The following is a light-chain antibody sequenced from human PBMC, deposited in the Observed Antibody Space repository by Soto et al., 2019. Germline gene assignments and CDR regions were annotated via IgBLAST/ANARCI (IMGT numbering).Light chain of an antibody. CDR1: SSDVGGYNS. Sequence: QSALTQPPSASGSPGQSVTISCTGTSSDVGGYNSVSWYQQHPGKAPKLMTYEVNKRPSGVPDRCSGSKSGNTASLTVSGLQADYEADYYWSSYAGINKLVFGGGTKLTVL. CDR2: EVN. CDR3: SSYAGINKLV. V-gene: IGLV2-8*01. J-gene: IGLJ3*02.